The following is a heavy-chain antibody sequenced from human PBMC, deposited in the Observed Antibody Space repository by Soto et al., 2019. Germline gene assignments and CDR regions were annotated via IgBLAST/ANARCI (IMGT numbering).Heavy chain of an antibody. CDR3: ARDDRSGYCSGGSCPGYYYYGMDV. V-gene: IGHV1-69*13. CDR1: GGTFSSYA. J-gene: IGHJ6*02. Sequence: ASVKVSCKASGGTFSSYAISWVRQAPGQGLEWMGGIIPIFGTANYAQKFQGRVTITADESTSTAYMELSSLRSEDTAVYYCARDDRSGYCSGGSCPGYYYYGMDVWGQGTTVTVSS. D-gene: IGHD2-15*01. CDR2: IIPIFGTA.